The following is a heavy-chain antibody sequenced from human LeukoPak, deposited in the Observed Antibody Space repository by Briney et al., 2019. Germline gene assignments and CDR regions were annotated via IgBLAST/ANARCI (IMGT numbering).Heavy chain of an antibody. Sequence: GGSLRLSCAASGFTFSSYAMSWVRQAPGKGLEWVSIISSSGGSANYADSVKGRFTISRDNSKNTLYLQMNSLRAEGTAVYYCAKDRSSSWYSAFEIWGQGTMVTVSS. CDR1: GFTFSSYA. CDR2: ISSSGGSA. CDR3: AKDRSSSWYSAFEI. D-gene: IGHD6-13*01. J-gene: IGHJ3*02. V-gene: IGHV3-23*01.